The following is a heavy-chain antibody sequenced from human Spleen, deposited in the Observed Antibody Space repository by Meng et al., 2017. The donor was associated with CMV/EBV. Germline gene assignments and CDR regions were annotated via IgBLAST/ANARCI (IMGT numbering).Heavy chain of an antibody. Sequence: TTGVGARWIRQPPGKALEWLVLIYWNNDKRYNPSLKSWLTITKDASKNQVVLTMTNMDPVYTATYYCAHYGAPQGDYVWGSYRLFDHWGQGTLVTVSS. J-gene: IGHJ4*02. CDR1: TTGVG. V-gene: IGHV2-5*01. CDR3: AHYGAPQGDYVWGSYRLFDH. D-gene: IGHD3-16*02. CDR2: IYWNNDK.